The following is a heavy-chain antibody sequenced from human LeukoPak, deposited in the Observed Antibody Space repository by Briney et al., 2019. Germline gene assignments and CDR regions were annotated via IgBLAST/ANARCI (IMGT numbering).Heavy chain of an antibody. V-gene: IGHV3-33*01. CDR1: GFTFRGNG. CDR3: ARDQGTSVTAMVGGHFDY. D-gene: IGHD4-17*01. J-gene: IGHJ4*02. CDR2: IWYDGSNR. Sequence: GRSLRLSCAASGFTFRGNGMHWVRQAQGKGLEWAAIIWYDGSNRYYADSVKGRFTISRDNSKNTLFLQMNSLTAEDTAVYYCARDQGTSVTAMVGGHFDYWGPGTLVTVSS.